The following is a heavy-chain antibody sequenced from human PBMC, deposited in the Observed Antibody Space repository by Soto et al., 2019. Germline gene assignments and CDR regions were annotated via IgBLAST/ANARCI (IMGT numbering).Heavy chain of an antibody. J-gene: IGHJ5*02. CDR3: ARHGSIGARQNWFDP. CDR2: IWPGDSET. CDR1: GYIFTNYW. D-gene: IGHD6-6*01. Sequence: PGESLKISCKGSGYIFTNYWIAWVRQMPGKGLEWMGIIWPGDSETRYSPSFQGQVAISADKSISTVYLQRSSLKASDTAMYYCARHGSIGARQNWFDPWGQGTLVTVSS. V-gene: IGHV5-51*01.